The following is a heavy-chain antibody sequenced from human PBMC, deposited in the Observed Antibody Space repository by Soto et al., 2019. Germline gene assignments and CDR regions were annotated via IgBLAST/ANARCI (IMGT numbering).Heavy chain of an antibody. CDR2: IYFSGGT. CDR3: GRESRSWYGSIWDY. Sequence: SETLSLTCTVSGGSISSYYWSWIRQPPGKGLEWIGYIYFSGGTNYYPSLKSRVTISVDTSKNQFSLKLSSVTAADTAVYYCGRESRSWYGSIWDYWGQGTLVTVSS. CDR1: GGSISSYY. V-gene: IGHV4-59*12. J-gene: IGHJ4*02. D-gene: IGHD6-13*01.